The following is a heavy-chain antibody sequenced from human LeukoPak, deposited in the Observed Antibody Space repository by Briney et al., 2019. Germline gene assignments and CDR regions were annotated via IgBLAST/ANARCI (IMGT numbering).Heavy chain of an antibody. CDR3: ARRRVAATAGWFDP. D-gene: IGHD2-15*01. CDR1: GGSVTSTTYY. CDR2: VHYNGAT. Sequence: SETLSLTCTVSGGSVTSTTYYWGWVRQPPEKGLEWVGVVHYNGATYYDPSLKSRVTMSIDTSENQFSLKVTSVTAADTAVYYCARRRVAATAGWFDPWGQGTLVTVSS. J-gene: IGHJ5*02. V-gene: IGHV4-39*01.